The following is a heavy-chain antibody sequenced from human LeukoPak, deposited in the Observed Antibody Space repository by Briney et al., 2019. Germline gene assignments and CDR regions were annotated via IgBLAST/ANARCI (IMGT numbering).Heavy chain of an antibody. CDR1: GGSIKNYY. D-gene: IGHD6-13*01. J-gene: IGHJ4*02. V-gene: IGHV4-59*01. Sequence: SETLSLTCTVSGGSIKNYYWTWIRQPPGKGLEWIGYIYYSGSTSSNPSLKSRVTISVDTSKNQFSLNLSSVTAADTAVYYCAMGIAAAGTAYWGQGTLVTVSS. CDR3: AMGIAAAGTAY. CDR2: IYYSGST.